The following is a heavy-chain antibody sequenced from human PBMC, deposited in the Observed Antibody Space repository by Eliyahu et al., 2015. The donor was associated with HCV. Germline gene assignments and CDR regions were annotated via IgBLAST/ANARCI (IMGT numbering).Heavy chain of an antibody. CDR1: GFTFSSYA. CDR3: ARETGVVVVAATRYYYYGMDV. CDR2: ISYDGSNK. J-gene: IGHJ6*02. Sequence: QVQLVESGGGVVQPGRSLRLSCAASGFTFSSYAMHWVRQAPGKGLEWVAVISYDGSNKYYADSVKGRFTISRDNSKNTLYLQMNSLRAEDTAVYYCARETGVVVVAATRYYYYGMDVWGQGTTVTVSS. D-gene: IGHD2-15*01. V-gene: IGHV3-30-3*01.